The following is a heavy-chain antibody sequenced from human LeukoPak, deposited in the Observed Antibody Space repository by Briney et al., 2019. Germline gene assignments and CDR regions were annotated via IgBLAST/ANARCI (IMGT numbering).Heavy chain of an antibody. CDR2: LGWNGDII. V-gene: IGHV3-9*01. Sequence: HPGGSLRPSCAASGFTFDDYSMHWVRQSPGKCLEWLSGLGWNGDIIDYADSVKGRFTISRDNAKNSLYLQMDSLKTEDTALYYCAKGSLIAASGTLFDFWGQGTRVTVSS. D-gene: IGHD6-13*01. CDR1: GFTFDDYS. CDR3: AKGSLIAASGTLFDF. J-gene: IGHJ4*02.